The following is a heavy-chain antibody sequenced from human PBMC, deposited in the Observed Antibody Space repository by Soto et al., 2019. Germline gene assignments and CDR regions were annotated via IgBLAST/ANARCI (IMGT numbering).Heavy chain of an antibody. J-gene: IGHJ3*02. V-gene: IGHV3-21*01. CDR3: ARGPLAGSPGWYHAFDI. CDR1: GFTFNKYN. CDR2: ISGSSYFI. Sequence: EVQLVESGGGLVKPGGSLRLSCVASGFTFNKYNMNWVRQAPGKGLEWVSSISGSSYFIYYPDSVRGRFTISRDSAKNSLYLHMNSLRAEDTAVYYWARGPLAGSPGWYHAFDIWGQGTTVTVSS. D-gene: IGHD6-19*01.